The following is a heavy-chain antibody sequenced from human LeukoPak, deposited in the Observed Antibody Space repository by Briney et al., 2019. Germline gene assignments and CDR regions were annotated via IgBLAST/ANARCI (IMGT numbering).Heavy chain of an antibody. CDR2: INGDGSST. J-gene: IGHJ4*02. D-gene: IGHD3-22*01. V-gene: IGHV3-74*01. Sequence: GGSLRLSCAASGFTFSSYWMHWVRQAPGKGLVWVSRINGDGSSTSYADSVKGRFTISRDNAKNTLYLQMNSLRAEDTAVYYCAREGGGPSYYYDSSGYWAYFDYWGQGTLVTVSS. CDR3: AREGGGPSYYYDSSGYWAYFDY. CDR1: GFTFSSYW.